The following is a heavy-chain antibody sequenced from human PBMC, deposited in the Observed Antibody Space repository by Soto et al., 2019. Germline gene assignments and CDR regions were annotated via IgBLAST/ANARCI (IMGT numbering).Heavy chain of an antibody. CDR2: IIPIFGTA. Sequence: QVQLVQSGAEVKKPGSSVKVSCKASGGTFSSYAISWVRQAPGQGLEWMGGIIPIFGTANYAQKFQGRVSITADESTSTAYMELSSLRSEDTAVYYCARDNYGDYDSPSGLYYYYGMDVWGQGTTVTVSS. D-gene: IGHD4-17*01. CDR1: GGTFSSYA. J-gene: IGHJ6*02. V-gene: IGHV1-69*01. CDR3: ARDNYGDYDSPSGLYYYYGMDV.